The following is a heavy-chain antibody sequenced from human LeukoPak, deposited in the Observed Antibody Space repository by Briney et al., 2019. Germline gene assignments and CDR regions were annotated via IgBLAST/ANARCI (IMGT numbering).Heavy chain of an antibody. Sequence: SETLSLTCTVSGGAIRSHYWNWIRQPAGKGLEWIGRTYSSGYTNDNPFLKSRITMSVDMSKNQFSLRLNSVTAADTAVYYCARGEHSVDSWGQGMLVTVSS. CDR2: TYSSGYT. J-gene: IGHJ4*02. V-gene: IGHV4-4*07. CDR1: GGAIRSHY. D-gene: IGHD1/OR15-1a*01. CDR3: ARGEHSVDS.